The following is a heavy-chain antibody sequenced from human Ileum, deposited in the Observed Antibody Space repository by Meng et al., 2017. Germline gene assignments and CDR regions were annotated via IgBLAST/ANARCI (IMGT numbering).Heavy chain of an antibody. D-gene: IGHD7-27*01. CDR1: GASFSSKDDG. V-gene: IGHV4-61*08. CDR2: GST. Sequence: QLHRQESGPGRVRPSETLCLTGTVSGASFSSKDDGWGGIRQPPGKGLEWIGYGSTNHNPSLKSRVTISVDTSKNQFFLTLNSVTAADTAIYYCARDHWGSLDYWGQGILVTVSS. J-gene: IGHJ4*02. CDR3: ARDHWGSLDY.